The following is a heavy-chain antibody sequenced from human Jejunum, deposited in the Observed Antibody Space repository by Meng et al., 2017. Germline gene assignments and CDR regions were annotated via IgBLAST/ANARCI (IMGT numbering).Heavy chain of an antibody. V-gene: IGHV4-38-2*02. CDR3: ARENGGRFDY. CDR2: IYQSGTT. D-gene: IGHD1-1*01. Sequence: SETLSLTCAVSGYSISSGYYCGWIRQPPGKGLEWIGNIYQSGTTYHSPSLNSRVTISVDRSRNEFSLKVMSVTAADTAVYFCARENGGRFDYWGQGTLVTVSS. CDR1: GYSISSGYY. J-gene: IGHJ4*02.